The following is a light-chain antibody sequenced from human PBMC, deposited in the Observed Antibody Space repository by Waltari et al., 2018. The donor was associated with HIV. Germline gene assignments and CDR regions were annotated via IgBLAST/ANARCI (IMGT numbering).Light chain of an antibody. J-gene: IGKJ3*01. V-gene: IGKV3-20*01. Sequence: EIVLTQSPGTLSLSPGESVTLSCRASQSISSSYLGWYQQRPGQAPRLLIYGASTRATGIPDRFSGSGSGTDFTLTISRLDSGDFAVYYCHQYGTSPFTFGPGTK. CDR3: HQYGTSPFT. CDR1: QSISSSY. CDR2: GAS.